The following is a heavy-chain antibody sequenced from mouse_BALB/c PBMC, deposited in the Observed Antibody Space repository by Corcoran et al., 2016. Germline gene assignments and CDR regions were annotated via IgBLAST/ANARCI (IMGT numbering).Heavy chain of an antibody. V-gene: IGHV1-9*01. D-gene: IGHD1-1*01. CDR2: ILPGSGST. CDR1: GYTFSSYW. J-gene: IGHJ3*01. Sequence: QVQLQQSGAELMKPGASVKISCKATGYTFSSYWIEWVKQRPGHGLEWIGEILPGSGSTNYNEKFKGKATFTADTSSNTAYMQLSNLTSEDSAVYYCARPFTTVVAKAYWGQGTLVTVSA. CDR3: ARPFTTVVAKAY.